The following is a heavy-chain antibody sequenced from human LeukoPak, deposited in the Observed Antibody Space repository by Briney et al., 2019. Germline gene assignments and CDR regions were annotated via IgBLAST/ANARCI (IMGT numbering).Heavy chain of an antibody. V-gene: IGHV4-34*01. D-gene: IGHD4-17*01. Sequence: PGGSLRLSCAASGFTFSSYWMSWIRQPPGKGLEWIGEVNYSGSTNYNPSLKSRVTISVDTSKNQFSLKLSSVTAADTAVYYCARSRRTVTNNSGGQKYYYYYYYYMDVWGKGTTVTISS. CDR1: GFTFSSYW. J-gene: IGHJ6*03. CDR2: VNYSGST. CDR3: ARSRRTVTNNSGGQKYYYYYYYYMDV.